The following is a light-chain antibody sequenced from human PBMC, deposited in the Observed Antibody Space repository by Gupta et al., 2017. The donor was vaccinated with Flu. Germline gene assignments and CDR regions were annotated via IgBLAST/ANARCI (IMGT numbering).Light chain of an antibody. CDR1: QNINHW. J-gene: IGKJ4*01. V-gene: IGKV1-5*01. CDR2: AAS. Sequence: DVQLTQSPSALAAPLGARVSITCRASQNINHWLAWYQQTPGKPPRLLVYAASTLEREVPSKFKDGISGTDFVLTITTLQPKDVGTYYCQHEDYSPITFGGGT. CDR3: QHEDYSPIT.